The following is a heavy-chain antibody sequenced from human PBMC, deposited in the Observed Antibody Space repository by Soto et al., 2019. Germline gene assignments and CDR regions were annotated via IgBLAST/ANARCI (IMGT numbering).Heavy chain of an antibody. J-gene: IGHJ3*02. Sequence: EVQLVESGGDLVKPGGSLRLSCAASGFTFSSYSMNWVRQAPGKGLEWVSSISSSSSYIYYADSVKGRFTISRDNAKNSLYLQMNSLRAEDTAVYYCARDGDYVWGSYRWSDAFDIWGQGTMVTVSS. CDR3: ARDGDYVWGSYRWSDAFDI. V-gene: IGHV3-21*01. CDR2: ISSSSSYI. CDR1: GFTFSSYS. D-gene: IGHD3-16*02.